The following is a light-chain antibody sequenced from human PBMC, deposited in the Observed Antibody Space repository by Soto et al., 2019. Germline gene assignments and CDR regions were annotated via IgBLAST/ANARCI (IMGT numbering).Light chain of an antibody. CDR2: GAS. J-gene: IGKJ3*01. Sequence: EVVMTQSPATLSVSPGEGATLSCRASQSVSSKLAWYQQKPGQAPRLLIYGASTRATGIPARFSGSDSGTEFALTISSLQSEDFAVYYCQKYDNWPFTFGPGTKVDIK. V-gene: IGKV3-15*01. CDR1: QSVSSK. CDR3: QKYDNWPFT.